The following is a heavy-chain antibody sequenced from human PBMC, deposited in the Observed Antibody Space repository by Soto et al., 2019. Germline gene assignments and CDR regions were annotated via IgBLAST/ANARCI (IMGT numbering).Heavy chain of an antibody. CDR2: IYPGDSDT. CDR3: ARYGVGDILPGQPAY. D-gene: IGHD3-9*01. V-gene: IGHV5-51*01. J-gene: IGHJ4*02. CDR1: GYSFTSYW. Sequence: GESLKISCKGSGYSFTSYWIGWVRQMPGKGLEWMGIIYPGDSDTRYSPSFQGQVTISADKSISTAYLQWSSLKASDTAMYYCARYGVGDILPGQPAYSGQGTLVTVSS.